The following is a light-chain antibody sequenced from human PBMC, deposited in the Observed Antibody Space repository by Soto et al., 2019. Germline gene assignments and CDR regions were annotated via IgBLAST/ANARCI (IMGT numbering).Light chain of an antibody. CDR2: GAS. J-gene: IGKJ1*01. Sequence: EIVLTQSPGTLSLSPGDRATLSCRSSQSVNSNYLAWYQRKPGQAPRLLIYGASHRATDIPYRFSASGSGTDFTLTITRREAEDFAVYSCQQYDRTPPTFGQGTTVEVK. V-gene: IGKV3-20*01. CDR1: QSVNSNY. CDR3: QQYDRTPPT.